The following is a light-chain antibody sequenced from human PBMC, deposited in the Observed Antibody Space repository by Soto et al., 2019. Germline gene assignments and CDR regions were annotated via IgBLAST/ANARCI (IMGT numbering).Light chain of an antibody. CDR3: LQHNSYPHT. CDR2: AAS. CDR1: QGIRND. V-gene: IGKV1-17*01. Sequence: DIPMTQSPSSLSASVGDRVTITCRASQGIRNDLNWYQQKPGKAPKRLIYAASSLQSGVPSRFSSSGSGTEFTLTISSLQPEDFATYYCLQHNSYPHTFGQGTKLEIK. J-gene: IGKJ2*01.